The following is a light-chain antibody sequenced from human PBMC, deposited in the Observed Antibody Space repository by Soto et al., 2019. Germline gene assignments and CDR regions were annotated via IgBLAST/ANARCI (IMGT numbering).Light chain of an antibody. CDR1: DSDVGGYNF. Sequence: QSALTQPASVSGSPGQSITISCTGTDSDVGGYNFVSWYQQHPGKAPKLMIYGVTNRPSGVSNRFSGSKSGNTASLTISGLQAEDDANYYCSSYTSSSTLVFGGGTKLTVL. J-gene: IGLJ2*01. V-gene: IGLV2-14*01. CDR2: GVT. CDR3: SSYTSSSTLV.